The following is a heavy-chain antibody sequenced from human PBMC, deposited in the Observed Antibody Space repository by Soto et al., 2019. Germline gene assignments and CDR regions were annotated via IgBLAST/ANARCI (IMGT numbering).Heavy chain of an antibody. V-gene: IGHV2-5*01. CDR2: IYWNDDK. CDR1: GFSLSASGVG. CDR3: ARIPPPGDFWSGYYARSYYYYYGMDV. J-gene: IGHJ6*02. Sequence: SGPTLVNPTQTLTLTCTFSGFSLSASGVGVGWVYQPPGKALEWLALIYWNDDKRYSPSLKSRLTITKDTSKNQVVLTMTNMDPVDTATYYCARIPPPGDFWSGYYARSYYYYYGMDVWGQGTTVTVSS. D-gene: IGHD3-3*01.